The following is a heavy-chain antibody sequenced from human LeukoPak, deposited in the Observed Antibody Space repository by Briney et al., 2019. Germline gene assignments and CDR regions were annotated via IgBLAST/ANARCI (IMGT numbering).Heavy chain of an antibody. V-gene: IGHV3-23*01. CDR2: ISDSGGST. J-gene: IGHJ6*03. CDR1: GFPISSHG. CDR3: ASRGSDYMDV. Sequence: GGSLRLSCAASGFPISSHGMSWVRQAPGKGLEWDSSISDSGGSTYYADSVKGRFTISRDNSKNTLYLQMNSLRAEDTAVYYCASRGSDYMDVWGKGTTVTVSS. D-gene: IGHD6-19*01.